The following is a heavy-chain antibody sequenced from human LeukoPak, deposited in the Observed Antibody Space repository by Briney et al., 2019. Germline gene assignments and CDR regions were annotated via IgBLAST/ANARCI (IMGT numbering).Heavy chain of an antibody. CDR2: TYSSGTT. CDR1: GFTFSSYA. CDR3: AREPTYSSSLDY. D-gene: IGHD6-6*01. V-gene: IGHV3-53*01. Sequence: GGSLRLSCAASGFTFSSYAMSWVRQAPGKGLEYISVTYSSGTTYYADSVRDRFTISRDNSRNTLYLQMNSLRPEDTAVYYCAREPTYSSSLDYWGQGTLVTVSS. J-gene: IGHJ4*02.